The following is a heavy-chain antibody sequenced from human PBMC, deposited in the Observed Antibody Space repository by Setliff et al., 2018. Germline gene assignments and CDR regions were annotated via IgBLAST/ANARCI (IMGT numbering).Heavy chain of an antibody. D-gene: IGHD1-1*01. J-gene: IGHJ6*03. Sequence: PSETLSLTCAVSNHSLSSDYYWGWIRQSPVKGLEWIGNVYHSGKTYYNPSLKSRVTISVDTSKNHFSLKLTSVTAADTAVYYCARESAGDESVRHLYYTDVWGRGTTVTVSS. CDR1: NHSLSSDYY. V-gene: IGHV4-38-2*02. CDR2: VYHSGKT. CDR3: ARESAGDESVRHLYYTDV.